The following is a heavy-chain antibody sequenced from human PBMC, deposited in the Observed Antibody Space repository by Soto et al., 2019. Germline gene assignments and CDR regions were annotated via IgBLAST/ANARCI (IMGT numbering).Heavy chain of an antibody. CDR1: GFTFSSYE. CDR3: ARDSRYDSSGYFDYYYYGMDV. Sequence: EVQLVESGGGLVQPGGSLRLSCAASGFTFSSYEMNWVRQAPGKGLEWVSYISSSGSTIYYADSVKGRFTISRDNAKNSLYLQMNSLRAEDTAVYYCARDSRYDSSGYFDYYYYGMDVWAKGPRSPSP. J-gene: IGHJ6*02. V-gene: IGHV3-48*03. D-gene: IGHD3-22*01. CDR2: ISSSGSTI.